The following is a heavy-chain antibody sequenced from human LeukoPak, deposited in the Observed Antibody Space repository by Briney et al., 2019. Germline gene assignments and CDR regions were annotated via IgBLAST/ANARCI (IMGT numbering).Heavy chain of an antibody. V-gene: IGHV4-34*01. CDR3: ARRLLRSMTNLDY. CDR1: GGSFSGYY. CDR2: INHSGST. Sequence: TPSETLSLTCAVYGGSFSGYYWSWIRQPPGKGLEWIGEINHSGSTNYNPSLKSRVTISVDTSKNQFSLKLSSVTAADTAVYYCARRLLRSMTNLDYWGQGTLVTVSS. J-gene: IGHJ4*02. D-gene: IGHD4-11*01.